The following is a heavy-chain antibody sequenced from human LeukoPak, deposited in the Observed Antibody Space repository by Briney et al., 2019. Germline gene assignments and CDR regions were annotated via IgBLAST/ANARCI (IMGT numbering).Heavy chain of an antibody. CDR1: GFTFSSYS. V-gene: IGHV3-21*01. J-gene: IGHJ4*02. D-gene: IGHD3-9*01. CDR3: AREPHYDILTGYPPYFDY. Sequence: PGGSLRLSCAASGFTFSSYSMNWVRQAPGKGLEWVSSISSSSSYIYYADSVKGRFTISRDNAKNSLYLQMNSLRAEDTAVYYCAREPHYDILTGYPPYFDYWGQGTLVTVSS. CDR2: ISSSSSYI.